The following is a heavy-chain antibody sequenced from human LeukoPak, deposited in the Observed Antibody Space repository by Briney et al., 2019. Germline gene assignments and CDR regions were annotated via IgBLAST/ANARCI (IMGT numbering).Heavy chain of an antibody. Sequence: SETLSLTCSVSGGSISSYYWSWIRQHPGKGLEWIGYIYYSGSTYYNPFLKSRVTISVDTSKNQFSLKLSSVTAADTAVYYCAREITGTTSYYYYYYMDVWGKGTTVTVSS. J-gene: IGHJ6*03. V-gene: IGHV4-59*06. D-gene: IGHD1-14*01. CDR1: GGSISSYY. CDR3: AREITGTTSYYYYYYMDV. CDR2: IYYSGST.